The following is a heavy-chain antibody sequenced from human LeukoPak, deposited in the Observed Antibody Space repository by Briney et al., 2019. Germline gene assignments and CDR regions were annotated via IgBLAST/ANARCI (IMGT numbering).Heavy chain of an antibody. CDR1: GYTFTSYY. Sequence: ASVKVSCKASGYTFTSYYMHWVRQAPGQGLKWMGIINPSGGSTSYAQKFQGRVTMTRDTSTSTVYMELSSLRSEGTAVYYCARSDYCSSTSCYLHYWGQGTLVTVSS. V-gene: IGHV1-46*01. CDR3: ARSDYCSSTSCYLHY. J-gene: IGHJ4*02. D-gene: IGHD2-2*01. CDR2: INPSGGST.